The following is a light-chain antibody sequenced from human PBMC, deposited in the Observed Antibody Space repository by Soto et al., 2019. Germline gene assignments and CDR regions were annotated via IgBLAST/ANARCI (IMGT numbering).Light chain of an antibody. CDR1: QSISSSY. J-gene: IGKJ2*01. V-gene: IGKV3-20*01. CDR2: GVS. Sequence: DIVLTQSPGTLSLFPGERATLSCRASQSISSSYLAWYQQKPGQAPRLLIHGVSTRATGIPDRFSGSGSGTDFTLTISRLEPEDFAVYYCQQYVTSPYIFGQGTKLEIK. CDR3: QQYVTSPYI.